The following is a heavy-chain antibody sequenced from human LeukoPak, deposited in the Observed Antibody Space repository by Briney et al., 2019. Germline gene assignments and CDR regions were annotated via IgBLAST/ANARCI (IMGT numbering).Heavy chain of an antibody. CDR3: AKGYSNPLAGYFDY. Sequence: GGSLRLSCAASGFSFNSDWMDWVRQAPGKGLEWVANIKHDGSEKNCLDSVKGRFTISRDNAKNSLYLQMNSLRAEDTALYYCAKGYSNPLAGYFDYWGQGTLVTVSS. CDR2: IKHDGSEK. V-gene: IGHV3-7*03. J-gene: IGHJ4*02. CDR1: GFSFNSDW. D-gene: IGHD4-11*01.